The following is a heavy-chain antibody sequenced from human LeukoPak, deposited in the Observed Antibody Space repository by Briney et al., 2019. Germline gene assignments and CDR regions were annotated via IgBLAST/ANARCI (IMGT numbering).Heavy chain of an antibody. D-gene: IGHD1-26*01. J-gene: IGHJ3*02. V-gene: IGHV4-59*01. CDR3: ARVSGSYFVPLKNDAFDI. Sequence: SEKLSFNCAEPGGSISSNYWSWIRQPPGKGLEWIGYIYYSGSTNYNPSLKSRVTISVDTSKNQFSLKLSSVTAADTAVYYCARVSGSYFVPLKNDAFDIWGQGTMVTVSS. CDR1: GGSISSNY. CDR2: IYYSGST.